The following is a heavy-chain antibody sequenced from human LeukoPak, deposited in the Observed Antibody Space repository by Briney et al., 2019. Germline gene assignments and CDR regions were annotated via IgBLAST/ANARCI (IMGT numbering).Heavy chain of an antibody. J-gene: IGHJ5*01. Sequence: GGSLKISCEGSGYTFISYWIGWVRQAPGRGLEWVGIIIRGEYDMRYSPSFEGHVTISAGRSTSTAFLQWSSLKASDTSIYYCARSLCEYRSGYENLFDSWGQGTQVTVSS. D-gene: IGHD3-22*01. V-gene: IGHV5-51*01. CDR1: GYTFISYW. CDR3: ARSLCEYRSGYENLFDS. CDR2: IIRGEYDM.